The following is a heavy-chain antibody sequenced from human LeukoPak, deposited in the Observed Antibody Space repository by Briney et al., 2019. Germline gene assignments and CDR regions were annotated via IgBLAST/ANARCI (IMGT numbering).Heavy chain of an antibody. Sequence: SVKVSCKASGGTFTSYAISWVRQAPGQGLEWRGGIIPIFGTANYAQKFQGTVTITADESTSTAYMELSSLRSEDTAVYYCAILVVPATIGNYYGMDVWGKGTTVTVSS. CDR1: GGTFTSYA. CDR2: IIPIFGTA. V-gene: IGHV1-69*13. D-gene: IGHD2-2*01. J-gene: IGHJ6*04. CDR3: AILVVPATIGNYYGMDV.